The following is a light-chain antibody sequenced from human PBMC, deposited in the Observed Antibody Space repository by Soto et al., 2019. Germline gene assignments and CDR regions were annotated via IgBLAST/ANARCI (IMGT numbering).Light chain of an antibody. Sequence: EIVMTQSPATLSVSPGERATLSCRASQSVSSNLAWYQQKPGQDPRLLIYGASTRATGIPAKFSGSGSGTECTLTISSLQSEDFAVYYCQQYNNWPLTFGGGTKVEIK. V-gene: IGKV3-15*01. CDR3: QQYNNWPLT. J-gene: IGKJ4*01. CDR1: QSVSSN. CDR2: GAS.